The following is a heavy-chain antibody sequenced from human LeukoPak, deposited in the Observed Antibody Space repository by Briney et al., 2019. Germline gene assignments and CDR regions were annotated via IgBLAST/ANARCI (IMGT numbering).Heavy chain of an antibody. CDR2: IIPILGIA. Sequence: ASVTVSCKASGGTFSSYAISWVRQAPGQGLEWMGRIIPILGIANYAQKFQGRVTITADKSTSTAYMELSSLRSEDTAVYYCARLEGDILTENYWGQGTLVTVSS. D-gene: IGHD3-9*01. CDR3: ARLEGDILTENY. J-gene: IGHJ4*02. V-gene: IGHV1-69*04. CDR1: GGTFSSYA.